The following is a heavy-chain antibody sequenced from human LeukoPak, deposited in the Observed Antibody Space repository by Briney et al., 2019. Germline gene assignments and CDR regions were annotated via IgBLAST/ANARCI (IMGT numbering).Heavy chain of an antibody. CDR2: ISAYNGNT. D-gene: IGHD4-11*01. CDR1: GYTFTSYG. CDR3: ARAPRKGSTVFWFDP. J-gene: IGHJ5*02. Sequence: ASVKVSCKASGYTFTSYGISWVRQAPGQGLEWMGWISAYNGNTNYAQKLQGRVTMTTDTSTSTAYMELRSLRSDDTAVYYCARAPRKGSTVFWFDPWGQGTLVTVSS. V-gene: IGHV1-18*01.